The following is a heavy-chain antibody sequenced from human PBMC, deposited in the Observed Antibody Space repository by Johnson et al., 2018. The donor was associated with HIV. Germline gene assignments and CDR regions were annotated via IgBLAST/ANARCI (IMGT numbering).Heavy chain of an antibody. J-gene: IGHJ3*02. CDR3: ARASPNYYDSSGYQDAFDI. D-gene: IGHD3-22*01. CDR2: ISYDGSNK. CDR1: GFTFSSYA. Sequence: QVQLVESGGGVVQPGRSLRLSCAASGFTFSSYAMHWVRQAPGKGLEWVAVISYDGSNKNYADSVKGRFTISRDNTKNTLSLQMNSLRAEDTAVYDCARASPNYYDSSGYQDAFDIWGQGTMVTVSS. V-gene: IGHV3-30*04.